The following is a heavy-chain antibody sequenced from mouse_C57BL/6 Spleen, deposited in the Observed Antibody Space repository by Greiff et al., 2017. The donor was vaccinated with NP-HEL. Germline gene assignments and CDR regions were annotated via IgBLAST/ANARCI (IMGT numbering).Heavy chain of an antibody. CDR1: GYSITSGYY. J-gene: IGHJ4*01. CDR2: ISYDGSN. Sequence: EVKLQESGPGLVKPSQSLSLTCSVTGYSITSGYYWNWIRQFPGNKLEWMGYISYDGSNNYNPSLKNRISITRDTSKNQFFLKLNSVTTEDTATYYCARGDWDVGMDYWGQGTSVTVSS. V-gene: IGHV3-6*01. D-gene: IGHD4-1*01. CDR3: ARGDWDVGMDY.